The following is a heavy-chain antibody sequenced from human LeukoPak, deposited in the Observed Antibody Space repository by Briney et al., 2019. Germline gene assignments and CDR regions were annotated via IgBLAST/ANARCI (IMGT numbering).Heavy chain of an antibody. Sequence: SETLSLTCTVSGGSLSGYYWSWIRHPPGKGLEGIGYIYYSGSTNYNPSLKSRVTISVDTSKNQFSLKLSSVTAADTAVYYCASRSPTIWFGDHDAFDIWGQGTMVTASS. CDR2: IYYSGST. CDR1: GGSLSGYY. D-gene: IGHD3-10*01. J-gene: IGHJ3*02. CDR3: ASRSPTIWFGDHDAFDI. V-gene: IGHV4-59*01.